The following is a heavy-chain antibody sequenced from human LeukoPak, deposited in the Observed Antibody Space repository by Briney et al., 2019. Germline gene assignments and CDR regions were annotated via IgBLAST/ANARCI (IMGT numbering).Heavy chain of an antibody. Sequence: PGGSLRLSCAASGFTFSSYWMYWVRQAPGKGLVWVSRINGDGSSTTYADSVKGRFTISRDNAKNTLYLQMNRLRADDTAVYYCTRAVGWTQNSYYSDYWGQGALVTVSS. CDR3: TRAVGWTQNSYYSDY. CDR1: GFTFSSYW. D-gene: IGHD3/OR15-3a*01. V-gene: IGHV3-74*01. J-gene: IGHJ4*02. CDR2: INGDGSST.